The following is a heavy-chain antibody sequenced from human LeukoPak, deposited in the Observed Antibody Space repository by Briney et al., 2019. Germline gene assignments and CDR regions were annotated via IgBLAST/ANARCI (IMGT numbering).Heavy chain of an antibody. CDR2: IYHMGGA. V-gene: IGHV4-59*01. Sequence: GTLCLSRAVSGGYLCVYYLSSVRQPPRKGLGCGGYIYHMGGANYTSSLKSRVTLSVDTSKQQFSLMLSSVAGADTALCYCARGRRICSGGSCYSDDYYMDVWDRGTAVTVTS. CDR1: GGYLCVYY. J-gene: IGHJ6*03. CDR3: ARGRRICSGGSCYSDDYYMDV. D-gene: IGHD2-15*01.